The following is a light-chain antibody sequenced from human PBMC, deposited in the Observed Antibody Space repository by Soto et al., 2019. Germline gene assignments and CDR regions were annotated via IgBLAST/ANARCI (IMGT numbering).Light chain of an antibody. CDR3: SSWDDRLSVYV. J-gene: IGLJ1*01. CDR1: SSNIGSDF. V-gene: IGLV1-47*01. CDR2: HNY. Sequence: QSVLTQPPSASGTPGQRVTISCSGSSSNIGSDFVYWYQQLPGTATKLLIYHNYQRPSGVPDRFSGSKSGTSGSLAISDLRSEDEGDYYCSSWDDRLSVYVFGAGTQLPVL.